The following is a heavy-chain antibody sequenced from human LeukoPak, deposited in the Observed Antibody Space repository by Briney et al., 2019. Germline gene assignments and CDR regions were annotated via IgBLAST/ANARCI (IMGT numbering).Heavy chain of an antibody. CDR2: IYYSGST. CDR1: GGSISSGGYY. V-gene: IGHV4-31*03. Sequence: SETLSLTCTVSGGSISSGGYYWSWIRQHPGKGLEWIGYIYYSGSTYYNPSLKSRVTISVDTSKNQFSLKLSSVTAADTAVYYCARSDVGGGAFDIWGQGTMVTVSS. J-gene: IGHJ3*02. CDR3: ARSDVGGGAFDI. D-gene: IGHD4-23*01.